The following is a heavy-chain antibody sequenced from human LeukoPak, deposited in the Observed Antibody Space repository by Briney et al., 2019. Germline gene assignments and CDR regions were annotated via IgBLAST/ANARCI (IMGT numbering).Heavy chain of an antibody. J-gene: IGHJ5*02. D-gene: IGHD3-16*01. CDR2: ISAYNGNT. CDR3: ARDQYYDSKGWFDP. V-gene: IGHV1-18*04. Sequence: ASVKVSCKALGYSFTGYSVHWVRQAPGQGLEWMGWISAYNGNTNYAQKLQGRVTMTTDTSTSTAYMELRSLRSDDTAVYYCARDQYYDSKGWFDPWGQGTLVTVSS. CDR1: GYSFTGYS.